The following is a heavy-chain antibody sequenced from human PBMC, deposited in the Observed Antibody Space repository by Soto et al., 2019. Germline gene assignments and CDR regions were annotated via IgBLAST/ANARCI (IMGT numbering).Heavy chain of an antibody. CDR1: GFTFSDYA. CDR2: VSHDGRNT. J-gene: IGHJ4*02. Sequence: VQLVESGGGVVQPGRSRRLSCAASGFTFSDYAMHWVRQAPGKGLEWVAVVSHDGRNTHYADSVKGRFTISRDSSKNTVSLEMTSLRAEDTAVYYCAGGGRQWLVTSDFNYWGQGALVTVSS. CDR3: AGGGRQWLVTSDFNY. V-gene: IGHV3-30*03. D-gene: IGHD6-19*01.